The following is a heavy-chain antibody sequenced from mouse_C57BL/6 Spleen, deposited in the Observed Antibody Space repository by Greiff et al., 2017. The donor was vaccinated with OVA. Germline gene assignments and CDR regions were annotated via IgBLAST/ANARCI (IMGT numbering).Heavy chain of an antibody. J-gene: IGHJ3*01. CDR1: GYTFTDYY. V-gene: IGHV1-19*01. D-gene: IGHD1-1*01. CDR2: INPYNGGT. CDR3: APLYYYGSSSGFAY. Sequence: EVQLQESGPVLVKPGASVKMSCKASGYTFTDYYMNWVKQSHGKSLEWIGVINPYNGGTSYNQKFKGKATLTVDKSSSTAYMELNSLTSEDSAVYYCAPLYYYGSSSGFAYWGQGTLVTVSA.